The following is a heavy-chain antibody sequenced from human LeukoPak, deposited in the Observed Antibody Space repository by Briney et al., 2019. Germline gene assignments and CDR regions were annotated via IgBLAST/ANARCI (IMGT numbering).Heavy chain of an antibody. CDR1: GGSISSYY. Sequence: PSETLSLTCTVSGGSISSYYWSWIRQPPGKGLEGIGYIYYSGSTNYNPSLKSQVTISVDTSKNQFSLKLSSVTAADTAVYYCARAPFLYDFWSGTPRNWYFDLWGRGTLVTVSS. D-gene: IGHD3-3*01. V-gene: IGHV4-59*01. J-gene: IGHJ2*01. CDR2: IYYSGST. CDR3: ARAPFLYDFWSGTPRNWYFDL.